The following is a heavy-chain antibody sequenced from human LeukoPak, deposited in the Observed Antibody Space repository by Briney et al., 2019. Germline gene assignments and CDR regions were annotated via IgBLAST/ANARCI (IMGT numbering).Heavy chain of an antibody. CDR3: AKEEGYYYYMDV. Sequence: PGGSLRLSCAASGFTFSSYAMTWVRQAPGKGLEWVSAISGPGGAPFYADSVKGRFTISRDNSKNTLYLQMNSLRAEDTAVYYCAKEEGYYYYMDVWGKGTTVTVSS. CDR2: ISGPGGAP. CDR1: GFTFSSYA. V-gene: IGHV3-23*01. J-gene: IGHJ6*03.